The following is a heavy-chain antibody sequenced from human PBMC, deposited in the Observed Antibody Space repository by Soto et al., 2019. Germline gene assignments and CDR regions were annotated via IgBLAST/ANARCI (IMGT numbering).Heavy chain of an antibody. V-gene: IGHV3-23*01. CDR1: GFTFSSYA. Sequence: PGGPLRLSCAASGFTFSSYAMSWVRQAPGKGLEWVSAISGSGGSTYYADSVKGRFTISRDNSKNTLYLQMNSLRAEDTAVYYCAKGDSSSPYFDYWGQGTLVTVSS. D-gene: IGHD6-6*01. CDR2: ISGSGGST. J-gene: IGHJ4*02. CDR3: AKGDSSSPYFDY.